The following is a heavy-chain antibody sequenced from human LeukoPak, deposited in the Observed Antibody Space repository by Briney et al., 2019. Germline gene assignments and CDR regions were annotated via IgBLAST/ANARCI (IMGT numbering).Heavy chain of an antibody. CDR3: ARRLPFFGMDV. J-gene: IGHJ6*02. CDR1: GFTFSSYE. Sequence: QPGRSLRLSCAASGFTFSSYEMHWVRQAPGKGLEWVSKISGSGTGIYDADSVKGRFSISRDNAKNSLYLQMNSLRDEDTGVYYCARRLPFFGMDVWGQGTTVTVSS. D-gene: IGHD2/OR15-2a*01. V-gene: IGHV3-48*03. CDR2: ISGSGTGI.